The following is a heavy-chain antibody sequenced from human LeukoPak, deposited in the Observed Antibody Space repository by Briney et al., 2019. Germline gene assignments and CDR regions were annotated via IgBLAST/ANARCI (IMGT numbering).Heavy chain of an antibody. CDR2: IIPMFGTA. J-gene: IGHJ2*01. Sequence: SVKVSCKSCGGIFSKYAISWVRQPGGQGLEGMGRIIPMFGTANFAKKFQGRVTITTDESTSTAYMELSSLRYEDTAVYYCARGGIAAAGTYYWYFDLWGRGTLVTVSS. D-gene: IGHD6-13*01. CDR1: GGIFSKYA. V-gene: IGHV1-69*05. CDR3: ARGGIAAAGTYYWYFDL.